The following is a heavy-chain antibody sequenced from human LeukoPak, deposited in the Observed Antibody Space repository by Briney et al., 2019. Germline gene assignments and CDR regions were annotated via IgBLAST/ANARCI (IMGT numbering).Heavy chain of an antibody. CDR2: IIPIFGTA. D-gene: IGHD6-19*01. Sequence: VASVKVSCKASGGTFSSYAISWVRQAPGQGLEWMGGIIPIFGTANYAQKFQGRVTITADKSTSTAYMELSSLRSEDTAVYYCAREGSGWFIDYWGQGTLVTVSS. CDR3: AREGSGWFIDY. V-gene: IGHV1-69*06. J-gene: IGHJ4*02. CDR1: GGTFSSYA.